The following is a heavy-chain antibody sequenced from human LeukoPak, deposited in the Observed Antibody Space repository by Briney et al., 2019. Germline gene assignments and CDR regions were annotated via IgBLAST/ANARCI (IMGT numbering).Heavy chain of an antibody. CDR3: ARDRWRVVPAAKGSYYYYSMDV. J-gene: IGHJ6*02. D-gene: IGHD2-2*01. V-gene: IGHV1-69*13. Sequence: ASVKVSCKASGGTFSSYAISWVRQAPGQGLEWMGGIIPIFGTANYAQKFQGRVTITADESTSTAYMELSSLRSEDTAVYYCARDRWRVVPAAKGSYYYYSMDVWGQGTTVTVSS. CDR1: GGTFSSYA. CDR2: IIPIFGTA.